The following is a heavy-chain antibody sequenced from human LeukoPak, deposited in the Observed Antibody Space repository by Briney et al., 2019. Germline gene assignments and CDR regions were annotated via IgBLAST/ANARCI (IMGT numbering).Heavy chain of an antibody. CDR1: GDSVSSYY. D-gene: IGHD6-19*01. J-gene: IGHJ4*02. V-gene: IGHV4-59*08. CDR2: IYNSGST. CDR3: ARLASSGWSHCDY. Sequence: SETLSLTCTVSGDSVSSYYWSWIRQPPGKGLEWIGYIYNSGSTNYNPSLKSRVTISVDTSKNQFSLKLSSVTAADTAVYYCARLASSGWSHCDYWGQGTLVTVSS.